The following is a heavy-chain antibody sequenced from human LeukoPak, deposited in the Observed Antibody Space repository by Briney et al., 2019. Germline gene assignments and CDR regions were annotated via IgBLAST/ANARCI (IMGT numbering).Heavy chain of an antibody. D-gene: IGHD5-24*01. CDR1: GFTFSQFA. J-gene: IGHJ4*02. V-gene: IGHV3-23*01. CDR3: AKDQPADGYNFL. Sequence: GGSLRLSCAASGFTFSQFAMSWVRQFPGRGLEWVSTIDAGGSVTYYAGSVKGRFTISRDNSKNTLYLQMSRLRAEDTAIFYCAKDQPADGYNFLWGQGTLVTVSS. CDR2: IDAGGSVT.